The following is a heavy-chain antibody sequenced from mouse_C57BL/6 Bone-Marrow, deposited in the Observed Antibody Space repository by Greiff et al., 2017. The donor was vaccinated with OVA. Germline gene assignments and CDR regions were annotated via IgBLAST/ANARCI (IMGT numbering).Heavy chain of an antibody. CDR3: ARKYDPWYFDD. D-gene: IGHD2-3*01. J-gene: IGHJ1*03. CDR1: GYTFTSYW. CDR2: IDPYSGGT. Sequence: QVQLQQPGAELVKPGASVKLSCKASGYTFTSYWMHWVKQRPGRGLEWIGKIDPYSGGTKYNEKFKGKATLTVDKPSSTAYMQLSSLTSEDYAVEYWARKYDPWYFDDWGTGTTVTVSS. V-gene: IGHV1-72*01.